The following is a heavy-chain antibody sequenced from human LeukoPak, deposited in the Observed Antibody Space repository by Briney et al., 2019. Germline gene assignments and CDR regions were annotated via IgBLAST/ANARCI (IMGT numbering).Heavy chain of an antibody. V-gene: IGHV3-48*03. CDR1: GFTFSSYE. Sequence: GGSLRLSCAASGFTFSSYEMNWVRQAPGKGLEWVSYISSSGSTIYYADSVKGRFTISRDNAKNSLYLQMNSLRAEDTAVYYCARQDGSGVDAFDIWGQGTMVTVSS. D-gene: IGHD3-10*01. CDR2: ISSSGSTI. CDR3: ARQDGSGVDAFDI. J-gene: IGHJ3*02.